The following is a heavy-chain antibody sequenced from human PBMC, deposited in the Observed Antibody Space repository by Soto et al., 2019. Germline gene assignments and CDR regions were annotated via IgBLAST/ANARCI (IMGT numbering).Heavy chain of an antibody. V-gene: IGHV1-24*01. CDR2: FDPEGGET. J-gene: IGHJ4*02. CDR3: ATGLVVVINGVTDY. D-gene: IGHD3-22*01. CDR1: GYTLTEFS. Sequence: ASVKVSCKVSGYTLTEFSMHWVRPAPGKGLEWMGGFDPEGGETIYAQNFQGRVTMTEDTSTDTAYMELSSLRSEDTAVDYCATGLVVVINGVTDYWGQGTLVTVSS.